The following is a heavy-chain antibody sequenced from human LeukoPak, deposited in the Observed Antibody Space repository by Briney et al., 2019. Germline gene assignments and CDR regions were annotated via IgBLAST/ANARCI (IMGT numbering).Heavy chain of an antibody. CDR1: GFTFRSYS. J-gene: IGHJ4*02. CDR2: ISSTSSAI. CDR3: ARVIGSYGDSAY. D-gene: IGHD3-16*01. Sequence: QTGGSLRLSCEASGFTFRSYSMNWVRQAPGKGLEWLSYISSTSSAIYYADSLKGRFTISRDNAKNSLYLQMNSLRAEDTAVYYCARVIGSYGDSAYWGQGTLVTVSS. V-gene: IGHV3-48*04.